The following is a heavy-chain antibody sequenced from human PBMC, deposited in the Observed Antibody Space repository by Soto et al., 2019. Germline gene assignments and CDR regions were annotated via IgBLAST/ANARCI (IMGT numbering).Heavy chain of an antibody. J-gene: IGHJ5*02. CDR3: ARSTGSGFRPGTHRFNWFDP. V-gene: IGHV1-69*01. D-gene: IGHD5-12*01. CDR2: IIPIFRTP. Sequence: QVQLVQSGAEVKQPGSSVKVSCQASGVTFSSFAISWVRQAHGQGLEWMGGIIPIFRTPNYAQNFQGRVTITADESTSSVYMELSRLRSEDTAVYYCARSTGSGFRPGTHRFNWFDPWGQGTLVTVSS. CDR1: GVTFSSFA.